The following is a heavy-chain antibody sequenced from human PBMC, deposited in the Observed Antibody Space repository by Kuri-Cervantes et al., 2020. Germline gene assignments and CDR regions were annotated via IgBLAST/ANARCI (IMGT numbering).Heavy chain of an antibody. CDR2: IWYDGRHK. J-gene: IGHJ3*02. CDR3: ARGGYYDISGQDTDAFDI. Sequence: GGSLSLSCAASGFTFSSYGMHWVRQAPGKGLEWVAVIWYDGRHKYSADSVKGRFDISRDNSKNTMYLQMNSLRAEDTAVYYCARGGYYDISGQDTDAFDIWGQGTMVTVSS. D-gene: IGHD3-22*01. CDR1: GFTFSSYG. V-gene: IGHV3-33*01.